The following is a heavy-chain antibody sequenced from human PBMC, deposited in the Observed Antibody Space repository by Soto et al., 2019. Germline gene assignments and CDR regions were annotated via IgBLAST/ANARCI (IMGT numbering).Heavy chain of an antibody. D-gene: IGHD6-13*01. CDR3: AKERTPPPVSWYAFDI. CDR2: ISYDGSNK. J-gene: IGHJ3*02. V-gene: IGHV3-30*18. CDR1: GFTFSSYG. Sequence: GGSLRLSCAASGFTFSSYGMHWVRQAPGKGLEWVAVISYDGSNKYYADSVKGRFTISRDNSKNTLYLQMNSLRAEDTAVYYCAKERTPPPVSWYAFDIWGQGTMVTVSS.